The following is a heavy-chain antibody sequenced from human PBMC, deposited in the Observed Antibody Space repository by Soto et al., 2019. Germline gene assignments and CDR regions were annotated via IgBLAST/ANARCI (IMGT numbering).Heavy chain of an antibody. D-gene: IGHD2-2*01. Sequence: ASGKVSCKASGYTFTSYDINWVRQATGQGLEWMGWMNPNSGNTGYAQKFQGRVTMTRNTSISTAYMELSSLRSEDTAVYYCARVLWYQRLCCSYYSMLVPGKGPTVSVFS. CDR3: ARVLWYQRLCCSYYSMLV. CDR2: MNPNSGNT. CDR1: GYTFTSYD. V-gene: IGHV1-8*01. J-gene: IGHJ6*03.